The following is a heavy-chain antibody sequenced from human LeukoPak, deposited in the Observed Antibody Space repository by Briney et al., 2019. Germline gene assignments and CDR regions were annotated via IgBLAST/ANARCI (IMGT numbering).Heavy chain of an antibody. CDR2: IWYDGSNK. CDR3: ARDLGGGSYYFDY. Sequence: GSLRLSCAASGFTFSSYGMHWVRQAPGKGLEWVAVIWYDGSNKYYADSVKGRFTISRDNSKNTLYLQMNSLRAEDTAVYYCARDLGGGSYYFDYWGQGTLVTVSS. D-gene: IGHD2-15*01. J-gene: IGHJ4*02. V-gene: IGHV3-33*08. CDR1: GFTFSSYG.